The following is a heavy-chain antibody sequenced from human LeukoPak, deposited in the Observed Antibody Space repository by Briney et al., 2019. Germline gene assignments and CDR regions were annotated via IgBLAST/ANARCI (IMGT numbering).Heavy chain of an antibody. CDR2: INSDGSST. CDR1: GFTFSSYW. J-gene: IGHJ6*02. V-gene: IGHV3-74*01. D-gene: IGHD2-15*01. Sequence: GGSLRLSCAASGFTFSSYWMHWVRQAPGKGLVWVSRINSDGSSTSYADSVKGRFTISRDNAKNTLYLQMNSLRAEDAAVHYCAKDTGYCSGTRCYSPSYFYYGMDVWGQGTTVTVSS. CDR3: AKDTGYCSGTRCYSPSYFYYGMDV.